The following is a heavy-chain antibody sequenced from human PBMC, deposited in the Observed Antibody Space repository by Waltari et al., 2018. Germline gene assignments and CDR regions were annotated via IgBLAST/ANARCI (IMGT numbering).Heavy chain of an antibody. Sequence: QVHLVQSGAELKKPGSSVKISCKASGGTSINYAINWVRQAPGQGLEWMGGIIPIFGTANYAQKFQGRVTITADESTSTAYMELSSLRSEDTAVYYCARGNNWNVDYFDYWGQGTLVTVSS. V-gene: IGHV1-69*01. CDR1: GGTSINYA. CDR2: IIPIFGTA. CDR3: ARGNNWNVDYFDY. D-gene: IGHD1-20*01. J-gene: IGHJ4*02.